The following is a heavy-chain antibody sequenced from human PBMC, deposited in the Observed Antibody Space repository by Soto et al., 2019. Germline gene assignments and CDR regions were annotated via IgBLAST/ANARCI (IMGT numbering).Heavy chain of an antibody. CDR1: GYTFPIYW. CDR2: IYPGDSDT. J-gene: IGHJ3*02. Sequence: PGSCQRISCQVSGYTFPIYWIAWVLQMPGKGLEWMGIIYPGDSDTRYSPSFQGQVTISADKSISTAYLQWSSLKASDTAMYYCVRRLLTAYDAFDIWGQGTMVTVSS. V-gene: IGHV5-51*01. CDR3: VRRLLTAYDAFDI. D-gene: IGHD2-21*02.